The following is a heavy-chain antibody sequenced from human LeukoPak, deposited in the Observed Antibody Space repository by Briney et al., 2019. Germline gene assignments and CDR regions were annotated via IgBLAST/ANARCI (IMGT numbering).Heavy chain of an antibody. CDR1: GYTFTSYG. D-gene: IGHD3-22*01. CDR2: IIPIFGTA. V-gene: IGHV1-69*13. CDR3: ARDYDSSGPATDY. J-gene: IGHJ4*02. Sequence: ASVKVSCKASGYTFTSYGISWVRQAPGQGLEWMGGIIPIFGTANYAQKFQGRVTITADESTSTAYMELSSLRSEDTAVYYCARDYDSSGPATDYWGQGTLVTVSS.